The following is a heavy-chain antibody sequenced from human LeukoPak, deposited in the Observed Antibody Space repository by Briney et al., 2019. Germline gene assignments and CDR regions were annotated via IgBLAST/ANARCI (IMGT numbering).Heavy chain of an antibody. CDR1: GFTFSIYA. J-gene: IGHJ4*02. Sequence: PGGSLRLSCAASGFTFSIYAMSWVRQAPGKGLEWVSTLSGTGDSTYYADSVKGRFTISRDNSKSTLYLQMNSLRAEDTAVYYCAKGLKVINIDYWGQGTLVTVSS. CDR2: LSGTGDST. D-gene: IGHD2-21*01. CDR3: AKGLKVINIDY. V-gene: IGHV3-23*01.